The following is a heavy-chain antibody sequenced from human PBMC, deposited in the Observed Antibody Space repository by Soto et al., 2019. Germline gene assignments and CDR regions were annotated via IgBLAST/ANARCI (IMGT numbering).Heavy chain of an antibody. J-gene: IGHJ4*02. D-gene: IGHD7-27*01. CDR3: AALGPHIY. V-gene: IGHV3-13*04. CDR1: GIPFSIYD. Sequence: EVQLVESGGGLVQPGGSLRLSCAASGIPFSIYDLHWVRQATGKGLQWVSAIGHVGDTYYAGSVRGRFTISREHATNTLHLQMTNLRAEDTAVYYCAALGPHIYWGQGALVTVSS. CDR2: IGHVGDT.